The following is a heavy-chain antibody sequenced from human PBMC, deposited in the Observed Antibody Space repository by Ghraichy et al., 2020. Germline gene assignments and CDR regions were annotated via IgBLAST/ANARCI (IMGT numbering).Heavy chain of an antibody. CDR1: GYTFTSYG. V-gene: IGHV1-18*04. D-gene: IGHD3-3*01. CDR2: ISAYNGNT. Sequence: ASVKVSCKASGYTFTSYGISWVRQAPGQGLEWMGWISAYNGNTNYAQKLQGRVTMTTDTSTSTAYMELRSLRSDDTAVYYCARGGITIFGVVPDAFDIWGQGTMVTVSS. CDR3: ARGGITIFGVVPDAFDI. J-gene: IGHJ3*02.